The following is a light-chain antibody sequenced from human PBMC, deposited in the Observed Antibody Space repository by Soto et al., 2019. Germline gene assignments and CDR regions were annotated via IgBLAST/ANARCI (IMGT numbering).Light chain of an antibody. CDR2: DVT. V-gene: IGLV2-14*03. Sequence: SVLPQPASVSGSPGQSITISCTGTSSDVGGFNYVSWYQQHPGKAPKLMIYDVTNRPSGVSYRFSGSKSGNTASLTISGLQAEDEADYYCNSYTSSSTYVFGTGTKVTVL. CDR3: NSYTSSSTYV. J-gene: IGLJ1*01. CDR1: SSDVGGFNY.